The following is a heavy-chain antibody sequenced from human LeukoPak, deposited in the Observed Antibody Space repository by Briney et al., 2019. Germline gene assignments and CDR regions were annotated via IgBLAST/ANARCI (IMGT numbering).Heavy chain of an antibody. V-gene: IGHV3-13*01. CDR3: ARGNYDILTGYQDAFDI. D-gene: IGHD3-9*01. CDR1: GFTFSSYD. Sequence: GGSLRLSCAASGFTFSSYDMHWVRQATGKGLEWVSAIGTAGDTYYPGYVKGRFTISRENAKNSLYLQMNSLRAGDTAVYYCARGNYDILTGYQDAFDIWGQGTMVTVSS. J-gene: IGHJ3*02. CDR2: IGTAGDT.